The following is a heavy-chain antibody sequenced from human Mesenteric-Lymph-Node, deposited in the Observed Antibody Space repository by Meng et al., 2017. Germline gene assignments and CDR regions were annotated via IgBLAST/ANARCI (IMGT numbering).Heavy chain of an antibody. Sequence: ASVKVSCKASGYSFTTYGFSWVRQAPGQGLEWMGWISTFNGNRNYAQKFQGRVSMTTDTPTTTAYMELRGLRYDDSAVYYCATDYRVGVTIDAFDLWGLGTMVTVSS. CDR3: ATDYRVGVTIDAFDL. J-gene: IGHJ3*01. CDR1: GYSFTTYG. V-gene: IGHV1-18*01. CDR2: ISTFNGNR. D-gene: IGHD1-26*01.